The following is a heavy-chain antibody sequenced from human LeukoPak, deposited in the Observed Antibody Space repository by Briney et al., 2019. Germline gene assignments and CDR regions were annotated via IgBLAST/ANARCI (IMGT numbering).Heavy chain of an antibody. D-gene: IGHD2-15*01. CDR3: ARDIEVAATGDY. J-gene: IGHJ4*02. V-gene: IGHV4-39*07. Sequence: WVRQPPGKGLEWIGSIYYSGSTYYNPSLKSRVTISVDTSKNQFSLKLSSVTAADTAVYYCARDIEVAATGDYWGQGTLVTVSS. CDR2: IYYSGST.